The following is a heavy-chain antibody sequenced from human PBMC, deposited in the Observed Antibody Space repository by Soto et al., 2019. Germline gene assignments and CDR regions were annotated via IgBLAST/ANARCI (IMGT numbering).Heavy chain of an antibody. J-gene: IGHJ5*01. Sequence: SETLSLTCTLSGGSVRAPDWWNWVRQSPDKGLEWIAEVHISGHSNYNPSLRNRVGVSIDSSKNQFYLNLNSVTAADTAIYYCARVRQGCSANNCYFDPWGQGTQVTVSS. CDR2: VHISGHS. CDR3: ARVRQGCSANNCYFDP. CDR1: GGSVRAPDW. V-gene: IGHV4-4*02. D-gene: IGHD1-1*01.